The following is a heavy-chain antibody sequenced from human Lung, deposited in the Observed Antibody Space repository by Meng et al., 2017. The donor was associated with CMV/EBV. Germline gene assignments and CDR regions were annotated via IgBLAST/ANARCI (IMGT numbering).Heavy chain of an antibody. D-gene: IGHD3-22*01. Sequence: GGTFSSYAISWVRQATGQGLEWMGGIIPFFGAANYEQKFQGRVTITTDEFMTTAYMELSSLRSEDTAVYYCASSYYYDSSGYVYFDYWGQGTLVTVSS. V-gene: IGHV1-69*05. CDR2: IIPFFGAA. CDR1: GGTFSSYA. J-gene: IGHJ4*02. CDR3: ASSYYYDSSGYVYFDY.